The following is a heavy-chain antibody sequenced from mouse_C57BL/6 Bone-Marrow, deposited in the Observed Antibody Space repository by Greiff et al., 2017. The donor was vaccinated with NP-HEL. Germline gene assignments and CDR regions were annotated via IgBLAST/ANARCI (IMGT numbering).Heavy chain of an antibody. J-gene: IGHJ1*03. Sequence: VQLKESGPGLVKPSQSLSLTCSVTGYSITSGYYWNWIRQFPGNKLEWMGYISYDGSNNYNPSLKNRISITRDTSKNQFFLKLNSLTTEDTATYYCARELYYYGSSYWYFDVWGTGTTVTVSS. CDR1: GYSITSGYY. CDR2: ISYDGSN. CDR3: ARELYYYGSSYWYFDV. D-gene: IGHD1-1*01. V-gene: IGHV3-6*01.